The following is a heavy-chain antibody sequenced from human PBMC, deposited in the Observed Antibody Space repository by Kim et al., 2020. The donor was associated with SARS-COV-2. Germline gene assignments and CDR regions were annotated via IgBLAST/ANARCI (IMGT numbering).Heavy chain of an antibody. V-gene: IGHV4-59*01. CDR2: IYYSGST. J-gene: IGHJ6*02. CDR1: GGSISSYY. Sequence: SETLSLTCTVSGGSISSYYWSWIRQPPGKGLEWIGYIYYSGSTNYNPSLKSRVTISVDTSKNQFSLKLSSVTAADTAVYYCARDRRLGELSLYPYYYYYYGMDVWGHGTTVTVSS. CDR3: ARDRRLGELSLYPYYYYYYGMDV. D-gene: IGHD3-16*02.